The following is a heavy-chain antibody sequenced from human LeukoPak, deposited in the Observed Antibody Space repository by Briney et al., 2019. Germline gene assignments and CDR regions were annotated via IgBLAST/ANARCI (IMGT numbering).Heavy chain of an antibody. V-gene: IGHV3-33*01. D-gene: IGHD2-2*01. CDR1: GFTFNSYG. CDR3: ARDYCRTTSCLES. CDR2: IWPDGTNK. Sequence: GRSLRLSCAASGFTFNSYGMFWVRQAPGKGLEWVAFIWPDGTNKLYGDSVKGRFTISRDNSKNTVYLQMNSLRAEDTAVYYCARDYCRTTSCLESWGQGTLVTVS. J-gene: IGHJ4*02.